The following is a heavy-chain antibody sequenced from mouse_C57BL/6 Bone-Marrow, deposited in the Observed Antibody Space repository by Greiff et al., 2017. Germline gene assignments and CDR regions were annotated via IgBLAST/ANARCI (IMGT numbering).Heavy chain of an antibody. CDR2: ISSGGDYL. CDR3: TNYGNYDAMDY. V-gene: IGHV5-9-1*02. J-gene: IGHJ4*01. Sequence: EVKLVESGEGLVKPGGSLKLSCAASGFTFSSYAMSWVRQTPEKRLEWVAYISSGGDYLYYADTVKGRFTISRDNARNTLYLQMSSLKSEDTAMYYCTNYGNYDAMDYWGQGTSVTVSS. CDR1: GFTFSSYA. D-gene: IGHD2-1*01.